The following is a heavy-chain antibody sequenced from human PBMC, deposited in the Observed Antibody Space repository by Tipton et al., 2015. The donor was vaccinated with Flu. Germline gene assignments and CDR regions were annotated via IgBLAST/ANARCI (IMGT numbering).Heavy chain of an antibody. D-gene: IGHD1-14*01. CDR1: GGSFSGYY. CDR2: INHSGST. Sequence: TLSLTCAVYGGSFSGYYWSWIRQPPGKGLEWIGEINHSGSTNYNPSLKSRVTISVDTSKNQFSLKLNSVTAADTAVYYCARERNSVYYFDYWGQGTLVTVSS. V-gene: IGHV4-34*01. J-gene: IGHJ4*02. CDR3: ARERNSVYYFDY.